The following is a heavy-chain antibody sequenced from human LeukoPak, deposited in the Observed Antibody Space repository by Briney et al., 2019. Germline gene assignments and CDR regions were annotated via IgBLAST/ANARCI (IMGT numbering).Heavy chain of an antibody. J-gene: IGHJ6*03. Sequence: SETLSLTCTVSGGSISSYYWSWIRQPAGKGLESLGHISTSGSTNYNPSLKSRVTISVDTSKNQFSLKLSSVTAADTAVYYCARAKGGNFDSYYYYYYMDVWGKGTTVTVSS. CDR1: GGSISSYY. CDR2: ISTSGST. CDR3: ARAKGGNFDSYYYYYYMDV. D-gene: IGHD4-23*01. V-gene: IGHV4-4*07.